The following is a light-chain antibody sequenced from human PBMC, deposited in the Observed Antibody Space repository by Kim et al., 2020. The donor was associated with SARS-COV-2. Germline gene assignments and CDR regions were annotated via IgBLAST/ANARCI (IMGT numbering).Light chain of an antibody. CDR2: GAS. V-gene: IGKV3-20*01. CDR1: RSVSSSY. J-gene: IGKJ1*01. Sequence: SPGEGATLSCRASRSVSSSYLAWYQQKPGQAPRLLIYGASSRATGIPDRFSGSGSGTDFTLTISRLEPEDFAVYYCQQYGSSPWTFGQGTKVDIK. CDR3: QQYGSSPWT.